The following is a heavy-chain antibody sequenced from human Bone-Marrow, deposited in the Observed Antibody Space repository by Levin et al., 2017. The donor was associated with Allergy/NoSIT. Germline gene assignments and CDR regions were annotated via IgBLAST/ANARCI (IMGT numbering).Heavy chain of an antibody. Sequence: SVKVSCKASGGTFRTYVFSWLRQAPGQGLEWMGGVIPVSAKPNYAQKFQGRVTITADESTTTAYMELNSLTSEDTAVYYCARVDPNFDFYGSGSYLFEYWGQGTLVTVSS. D-gene: IGHD3-10*01. CDR2: VIPVSAKP. V-gene: IGHV1-69*13. CDR1: GGTFRTYV. J-gene: IGHJ4*02. CDR3: ARVDPNFDFYGSGSYLFEY.